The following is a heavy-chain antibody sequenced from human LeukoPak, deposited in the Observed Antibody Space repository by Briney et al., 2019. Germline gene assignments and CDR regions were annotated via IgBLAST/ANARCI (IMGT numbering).Heavy chain of an antibody. D-gene: IGHD6-19*01. CDR3: ARGSSGWYTIRYYFGY. J-gene: IGHJ4*02. V-gene: IGHV4-39*07. Sequence: SETLSLTCTVSGGSIWTSDYYWGCIRQPPGKGLEWIGEINHSGSTNYNPSLKSRVTISVDTSKNQFSLKLSSVTAADTAVYYCARGSSGWYTIRYYFGYWGQGTLVTVSS. CDR2: INHSGST. CDR1: GGSIWTSDYY.